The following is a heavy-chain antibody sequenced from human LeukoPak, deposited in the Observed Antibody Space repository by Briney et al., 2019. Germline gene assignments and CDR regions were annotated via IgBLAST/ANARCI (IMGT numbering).Heavy chain of an antibody. Sequence: PSETLSLTCTVSGGSISSSSYYWGWIRQPPGKGLEWIGSIYYSGSTYYNPSLKSRVTISVDTSKNQFSLKLSSVTAADTAVYYCARHALRGAAESEFDYWGQGTLVTVSS. CDR2: IYYSGST. CDR3: ARHALRGAAESEFDY. D-gene: IGHD6-13*01. V-gene: IGHV4-39*01. J-gene: IGHJ4*02. CDR1: GGSISSSSYY.